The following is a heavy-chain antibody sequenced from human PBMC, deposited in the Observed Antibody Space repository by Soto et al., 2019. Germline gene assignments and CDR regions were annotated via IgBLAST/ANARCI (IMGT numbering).Heavy chain of an antibody. CDR2: IYYSGST. D-gene: IGHD4-17*01. J-gene: IGHJ4*02. CDR1: GGSISSYY. V-gene: IGHV4-59*08. CDR3: ARGASGFYGDLHY. Sequence: SETLSLTCTVSGGSISSYYWSWIRQPPGKGLEWIGYIYYSGSTNYNPSLKSRVTISVDTSKNQFSLKLSSVTAADTAVYYCARGASGFYGDLHYWGQGTLVTVS.